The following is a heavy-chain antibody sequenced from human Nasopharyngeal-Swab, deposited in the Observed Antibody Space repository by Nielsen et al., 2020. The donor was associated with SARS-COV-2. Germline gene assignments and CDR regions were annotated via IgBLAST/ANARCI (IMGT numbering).Heavy chain of an antibody. CDR1: GFSFSTYA. CDR3: AKDGRSSPTY. D-gene: IGHD6-13*01. Sequence: GESLKISCAASGFSFSTYAMSWVRQAPGKGLEWVSASSGSGGDTYYADSVKGRFTISRDNSKNTLYLRMNSLRAEDTAVYYCAKDGRSSPTYWGQGTLVTVSS. V-gene: IGHV3-23*01. J-gene: IGHJ4*02. CDR2: SSGSGGDT.